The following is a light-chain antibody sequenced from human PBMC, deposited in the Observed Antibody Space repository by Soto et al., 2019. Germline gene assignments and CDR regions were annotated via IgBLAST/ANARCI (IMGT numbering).Light chain of an antibody. V-gene: IGKV3-15*01. CDR2: DTS. CDR1: QSVSTK. Sequence: EIVLTQSPATLSVSPGERATLSCRASQSVSTKLAWYQQKPGQAPRLLIYDTSTRATGIPARFSGSRSETEFTLTISSLQSEDCAVYFCQQYNTWPPEYTFGQGTKLEIK. J-gene: IGKJ2*01. CDR3: QQYNTWPPEYT.